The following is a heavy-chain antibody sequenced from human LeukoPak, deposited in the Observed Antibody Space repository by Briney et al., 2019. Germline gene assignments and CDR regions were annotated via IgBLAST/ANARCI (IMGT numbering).Heavy chain of an antibody. V-gene: IGHV3-30*02. CDR1: GFTFSSYG. J-gene: IGHJ4*02. CDR3: AKGQYLPAFLEWLLSFDY. Sequence: GGSLRLSCAASGFTFSSYGMHWVRQAPGKGLEWVAFIRYDGSSKYYADSVKGRFTISRDNSKNTLYLQMNSLRAEDTAVYYCAKGQYLPAFLEWLLSFDYWGQGTLVTVSS. CDR2: IRYDGSSK. D-gene: IGHD3-3*02.